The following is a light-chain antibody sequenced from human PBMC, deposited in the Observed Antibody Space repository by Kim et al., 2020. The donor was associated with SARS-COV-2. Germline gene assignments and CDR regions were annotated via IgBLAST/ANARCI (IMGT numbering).Light chain of an antibody. V-gene: IGKV3-15*01. J-gene: IGKJ4*01. CDR1: QSVSSN. Sequence: EIVMTQSPATLSVSPGEGATLSCRASQSVSSNLAWYQQKPGQAPRLLIYGASTRAIGIPARFSGDGSGTEFSLTITSLQSEDFAVYYCQQYNNWPWFTFGGGTKVDIK. CDR2: GAS. CDR3: QQYNNWPWFT.